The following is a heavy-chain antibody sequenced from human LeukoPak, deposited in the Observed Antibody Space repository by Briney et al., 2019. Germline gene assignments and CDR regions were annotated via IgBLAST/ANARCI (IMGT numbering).Heavy chain of an antibody. V-gene: IGHV3-64*01. CDR2: ISSNGGTT. Sequence: GGSLRLSCAASGFPFSTYAMHWVRQAPGKGLEYVSVISSNGGTTFYANSVKGRFTISRDNSKNTLYLQMGSLRPGDMAVYFCARSSGSYDYWGQGTLVTVSS. J-gene: IGHJ4*02. CDR1: GFPFSTYA. D-gene: IGHD1-26*01. CDR3: ARSSGSYDY.